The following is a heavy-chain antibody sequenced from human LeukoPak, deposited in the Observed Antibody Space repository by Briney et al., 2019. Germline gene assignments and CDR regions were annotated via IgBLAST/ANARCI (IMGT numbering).Heavy chain of an antibody. CDR1: GESFSGYF. CDR3: ARAVTMAYYMDV. V-gene: IGHV4-4*08. J-gene: IGHJ6*03. Sequence: PSETLSLTCAVYGESFSGYFWSWIRQPPGKGLEWIGRIYTSGSTNYNPSLKSRVTISVDTSKNQFSLKLSSVTAADTAVYYCARAVTMAYYMDVWGKGTTVTISS. CDR2: IYTSGST. D-gene: IGHD3-10*01.